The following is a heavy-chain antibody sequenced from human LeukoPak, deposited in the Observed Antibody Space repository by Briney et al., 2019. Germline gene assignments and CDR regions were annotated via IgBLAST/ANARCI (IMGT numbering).Heavy chain of an antibody. D-gene: IGHD2-15*01. J-gene: IGHJ2*01. CDR1: GGSINSYY. CDR3: ARAYCSGGSCYSAVPAWYFDL. V-gene: IGHV4-59*01. Sequence: SETLSLTCTVSGGSINSYYWSWIRQPPGKGLEWIAYIYYSGSTNYNPSLKSRVTISIDTSKNQFSLKLRSVTAADTAVYYCARAYCSGGSCYSAVPAWYFDLWGRGTLVTVSS. CDR2: IYYSGST.